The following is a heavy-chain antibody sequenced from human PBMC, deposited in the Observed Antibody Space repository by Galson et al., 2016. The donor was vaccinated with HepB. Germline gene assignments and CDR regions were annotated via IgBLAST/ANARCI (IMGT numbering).Heavy chain of an antibody. CDR1: GGPFSTHG. V-gene: IGHV1-69*13. D-gene: IGHD2/OR15-2a*01. Sequence: SVKVSCKASGGPFSTHGISWVRQAPGQGLEWLGVIVPVFGTPNFAQRFQGRVTLTADESTNTAYMELSSLTSEDTAIYYCARDREELTTTFSGFDSWGQGSLVTVSS. J-gene: IGHJ4*02. CDR3: ARDREELTTTFSGFDS. CDR2: IVPVFGTP.